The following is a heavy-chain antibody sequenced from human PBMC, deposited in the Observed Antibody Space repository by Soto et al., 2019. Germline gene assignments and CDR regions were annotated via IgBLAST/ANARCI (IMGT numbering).Heavy chain of an antibody. D-gene: IGHD6-6*01. V-gene: IGHV4-34*01. CDR3: ARGSPSPPGGDSSSSYFDY. CDR1: GGSFSGYY. Sequence: SVTLSLTCAVYGGSFSGYYWSWIRQPPGKGLEWIGEINHSGSTNYNPSLKSRVTISVDTSKNQFSLKLSSVTAADTAVYYCARGSPSPPGGDSSSSYFDYWGQGTLVTVS. J-gene: IGHJ4*02. CDR2: INHSGST.